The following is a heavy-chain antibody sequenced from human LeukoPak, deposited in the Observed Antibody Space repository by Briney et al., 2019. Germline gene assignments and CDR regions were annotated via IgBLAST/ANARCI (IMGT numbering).Heavy chain of an antibody. CDR2: ISGSGGST. Sequence: PWWSLRLSCAASGFTFTSYAMSWVRQAPGKGLEWVSAISGSGGSTYYADSVKGRFTISRDNSKNTLCLQMNSLRAEDTAVYYCAKDRGRYSGYDYADYWGQGTLVTVSS. V-gene: IGHV3-23*01. CDR1: GFTFTSYA. CDR3: AKDRGRYSGYDYADY. D-gene: IGHD5-12*01. J-gene: IGHJ4*02.